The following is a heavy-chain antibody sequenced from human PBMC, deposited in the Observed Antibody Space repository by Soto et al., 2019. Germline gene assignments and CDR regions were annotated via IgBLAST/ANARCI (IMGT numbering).Heavy chain of an antibody. D-gene: IGHD3-10*01. J-gene: IGHJ6*02. CDR3: ARGPRGYVYYHGMDV. CDR2: IFPSGTT. Sequence: SETLSLTCGVSGGSLSGATYSWNWIRQPPGKGLEWIGYIFPSGTTYYNPSLKSRVTISIDASKNHFSLNLSSVTAADTAVYYCARGPRGYVYYHGMDVWGQGTTVTVSS. CDR1: GGSLSGATYS. V-gene: IGHV4-30-2*01.